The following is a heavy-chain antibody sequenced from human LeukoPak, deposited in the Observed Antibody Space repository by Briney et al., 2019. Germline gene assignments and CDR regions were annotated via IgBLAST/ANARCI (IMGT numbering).Heavy chain of an antibody. CDR2: IYYSGST. V-gene: IGHV4-39*01. D-gene: IGHD2/OR15-2a*01. CDR3: ARLSSTLLDY. CDR1: GGSISSSSYS. Sequence: PSETLSLTCTVSGGSISSSSYSWGWIRQPPGKGLEWIGSIYYSGSTYYNPSLKSRVTISVDTSKNQFSLKLSSVTAADTAVYYCARLSSTLLDYWGQGTLVTVSS. J-gene: IGHJ4*02.